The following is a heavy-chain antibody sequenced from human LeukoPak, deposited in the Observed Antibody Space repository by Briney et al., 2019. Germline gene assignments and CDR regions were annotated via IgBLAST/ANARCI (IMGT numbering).Heavy chain of an antibody. J-gene: IGHJ4*02. CDR2: ISGSGGST. D-gene: IGHD3-10*01. V-gene: IGHV3-23*01. Sequence: GGSLRLSCAASGVTFSSYAMSWVRQAPGKGLEWVSAISGSGGSTYYADSVKGRFTISRDNSKNTLYLQMNSLRAEDTAVYYCAKGGVLWFGRPRYYFDYWGQGTLVTVSS. CDR3: AKGGVLWFGRPRYYFDY. CDR1: GVTFSSYA.